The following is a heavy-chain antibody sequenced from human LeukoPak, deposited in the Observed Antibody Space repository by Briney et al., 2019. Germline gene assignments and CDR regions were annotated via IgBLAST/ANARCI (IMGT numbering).Heavy chain of an antibody. CDR2: INHSGST. V-gene: IGHV4-34*01. CDR3: AREAKRHIVVVPAAIRNYFDY. D-gene: IGHD2-2*01. J-gene: IGHJ4*02. CDR1: GGSISSYY. Sequence: SETLSLTCTVSGGSISSYYWSWIRQPPGKGLEWIGEINHSGSTNYNPSLKSRVTMSVDTSKNQFSLKLSSVTAADTAVYYCAREAKRHIVVVPAAIRNYFDYWGQGTLVTVSS.